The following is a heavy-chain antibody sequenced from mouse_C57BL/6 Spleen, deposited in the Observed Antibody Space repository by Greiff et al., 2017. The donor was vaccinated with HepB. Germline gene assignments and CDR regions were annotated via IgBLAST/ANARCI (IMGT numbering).Heavy chain of an antibody. J-gene: IGHJ4*01. CDR2: ISGGGGNT. CDR3: ARNPPYYYGSSHYYAMDY. V-gene: IGHV5-9*01. Sequence: EVKVEESGGGLVKPGGSLKLSCAASGFTFSSYTMSWVRQTPEKRLEWVATISGGGGNTYYPDSVKGRFTISRDNAKNTLYLQMSSLRSEDTALYYCARNPPYYYGSSHYYAMDYWGQGTSVTVSS. D-gene: IGHD1-1*01. CDR1: GFTFSSYT.